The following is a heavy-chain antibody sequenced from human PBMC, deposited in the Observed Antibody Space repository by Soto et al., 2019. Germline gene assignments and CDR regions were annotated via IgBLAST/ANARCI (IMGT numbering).Heavy chain of an antibody. J-gene: IGHJ6*02. V-gene: IGHV5-51*01. CDR2: IYPGDSDT. CDR3: AASIFYYGMDV. Sequence: PGESLQISCKVSGYTFTNYWIGWVRQMPGKGLEWMGIIYPGDSDTKYNPSFQGQVTISADKSITTTYLQWSSLKASDTAIYYCAASIFYYGMDVWGQGTTVTVS. CDR1: GYTFTNYW.